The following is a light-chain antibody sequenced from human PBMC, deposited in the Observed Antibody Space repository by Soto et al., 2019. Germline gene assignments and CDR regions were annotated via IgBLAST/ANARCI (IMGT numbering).Light chain of an antibody. CDR2: DVS. CDR1: SSDVGGYNY. Sequence: QSVLTQPASVSGSPGQSITISCTGTSSDVGGYNYVSWYQQHPGKAPKLMIYDVSNRPSGVSNRFSGSKSGNTASLSISGLPAEDEADYYCRSYTSSNTLYVFGTGTKLTVL. J-gene: IGLJ1*01. V-gene: IGLV2-14*03. CDR3: RSYTSSNTLYV.